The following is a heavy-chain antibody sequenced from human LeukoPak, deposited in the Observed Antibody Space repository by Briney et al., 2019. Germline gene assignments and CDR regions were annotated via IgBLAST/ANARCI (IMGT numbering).Heavy chain of an antibody. CDR3: ASLIAVAGTRRDY. J-gene: IGHJ4*02. Sequence: SETLSLTCTVSGGCISSSSYYWGWICQPPGKGLEWIGSIYYSGSTYYNPSLKSRVTISVDTSKNQFSLKLSSVTAADTAVYYCASLIAVAGTRRDYWGQGTLVTVSS. V-gene: IGHV4-39*07. CDR1: GGCISSSSYY. D-gene: IGHD6-19*01. CDR2: IYYSGST.